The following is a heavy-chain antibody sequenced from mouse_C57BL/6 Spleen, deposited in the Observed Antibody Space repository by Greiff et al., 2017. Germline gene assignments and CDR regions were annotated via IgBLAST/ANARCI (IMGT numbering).Heavy chain of an antibody. CDR2: IRNKANNHAT. D-gene: IGHD2-4*01. CDR1: GFTFSDAW. V-gene: IGHV6-6*01. Sequence: DVKLQESGGGLVQPGGSMKLSCAASGFTFSDAWMDWVRQSPEKGLEWVAEIRNKANNHATYYAKSVKGRFTISRDDSKSSVYLQMNSLRAEDTGIYYCTTIYYDYEGYFDVWGTGTTVTVSS. CDR3: TTIYYDYEGYFDV. J-gene: IGHJ1*03.